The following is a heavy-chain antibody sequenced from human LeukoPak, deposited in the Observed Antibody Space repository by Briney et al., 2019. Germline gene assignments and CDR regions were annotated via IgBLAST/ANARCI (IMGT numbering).Heavy chain of an antibody. J-gene: IGHJ4*02. CDR2: INHSGST. D-gene: IGHD6-13*01. Sequence: PSETLSLTSAVYGGSFSGYYRSWIRQPPGKGLEWIGEINHSGSTNYNPSLKSRVTISVDTSKNQFSLKLSSVTAADTAVYYCARVKGGIAAFDYWGQGTLVTVSS. CDR3: ARVKGGIAAFDY. CDR1: GGSFSGYY. V-gene: IGHV4-34*01.